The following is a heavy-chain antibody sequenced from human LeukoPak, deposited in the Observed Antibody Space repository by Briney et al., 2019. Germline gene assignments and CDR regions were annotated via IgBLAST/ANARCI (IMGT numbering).Heavy chain of an antibody. CDR1: GYTFTSYG. D-gene: IGHD3-22*01. Sequence: ASVKVSCKASGYTFTSYGISWVRQAPGQGLEWMGWISAYNGNTNYAQKLQGRVTMTEDTSTDTAYMELSSLRSEDTAVYYCATRSRGTMIVVVSFDYWGQGTLVTVSS. J-gene: IGHJ4*02. V-gene: IGHV1-18*01. CDR3: ATRSRGTMIVVVSFDY. CDR2: ISAYNGNT.